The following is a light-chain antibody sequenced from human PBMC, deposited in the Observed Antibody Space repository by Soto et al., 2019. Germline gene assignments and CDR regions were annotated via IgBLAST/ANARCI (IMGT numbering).Light chain of an antibody. CDR2: GNS. CDR3: QSYDSSLSGYVV. Sequence: QSVLTQPPSVSEAPGQRVTISCTGSSSNIGAGYDVHWYQQLPGTAPKLLIYGNSNRPSGVPDRFSGSKSGTSASLAITGLQAEEEADYYCQSYDSSLSGYVVFGGGTKLTVL. CDR1: SSNIGAGYD. V-gene: IGLV1-40*01. J-gene: IGLJ2*01.